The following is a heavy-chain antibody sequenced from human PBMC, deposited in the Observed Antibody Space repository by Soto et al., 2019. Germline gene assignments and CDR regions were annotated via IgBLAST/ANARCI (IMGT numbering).Heavy chain of an antibody. V-gene: IGHV3-21*01. J-gene: IGHJ4*02. CDR3: AREWDSSGYSRLGVDY. Sequence: GGSLRLSCAASGFTFSSYSMNWVRQAPGKGLEWVSSISSSSSYIYYADSVKGRFTISRDNAKNSLYLQMNSLRAEDTAVYYCAREWDSSGYSRLGVDYWGQGTLVTVSS. D-gene: IGHD3-22*01. CDR2: ISSSSSYI. CDR1: GFTFSSYS.